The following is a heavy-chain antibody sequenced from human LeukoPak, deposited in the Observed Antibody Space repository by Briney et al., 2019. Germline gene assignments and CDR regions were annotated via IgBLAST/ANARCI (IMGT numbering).Heavy chain of an antibody. D-gene: IGHD6-19*01. J-gene: IGHJ4*02. Sequence: PSETLSLTCTVSGYSISSGYYWGWIRQPPGKGLEWIGSIYHSGSTCYNPSLKSRVTISVDTSKNQFSLKLSSVTATDTAVYYCARFAQWPKYYFDYWGQGTLVTVSS. V-gene: IGHV4-38-2*02. CDR2: IYHSGST. CDR3: ARFAQWPKYYFDY. CDR1: GYSISSGYY.